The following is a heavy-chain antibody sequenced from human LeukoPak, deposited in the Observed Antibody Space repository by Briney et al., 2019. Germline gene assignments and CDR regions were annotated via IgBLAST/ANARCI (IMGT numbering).Heavy chain of an antibody. D-gene: IGHD3-10*01. CDR3: AKAGRPSDYYGSGSAFDY. V-gene: IGHV3-11*01. Sequence: GGSLRLSCAASGFTFSDYYMSWIRQAPGKGLEWVSYISSSGSTIYYADSVKGRFTISRDNAKNSLYLQMNSLRAEDTALYYCAKAGRPSDYYGSGSAFDYWGQGTLVTVSS. CDR1: GFTFSDYY. CDR2: ISSSGSTI. J-gene: IGHJ4*02.